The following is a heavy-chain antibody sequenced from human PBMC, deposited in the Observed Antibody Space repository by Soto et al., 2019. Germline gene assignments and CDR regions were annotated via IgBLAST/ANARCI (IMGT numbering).Heavy chain of an antibody. CDR3: ARDRGYIVVVPAAINY. V-gene: IGHV3-30-3*01. D-gene: IGHD2-2*02. J-gene: IGHJ4*02. Sequence: GGSLRLSCAASGFTFSSYAMHWVRQAPGKGLEWVAVISYDGSNKYYADSVKGRFTISRDNSKNTLYLQMNSLRAEDTAVYYCARDRGYIVVVPAAINYWGQGTLVTVSS. CDR1: GFTFSSYA. CDR2: ISYDGSNK.